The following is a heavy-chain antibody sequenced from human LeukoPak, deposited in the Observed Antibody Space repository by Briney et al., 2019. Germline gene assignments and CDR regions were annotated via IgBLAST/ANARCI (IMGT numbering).Heavy chain of an antibody. V-gene: IGHV4-30-2*01. Sequence: SETLSPTCAVSGGSISSGDYSWSWIRQPPGKGLDWIGYIFQSGSTYYNPSLKSRVTISVDRSKNQFSLKLSSVTAADTAVYYCARGGWYPESFQHWGQGALVTVSS. J-gene: IGHJ1*01. CDR2: IFQSGST. CDR1: GGSISSGDYS. D-gene: IGHD6-19*01. CDR3: ARGGWYPESFQH.